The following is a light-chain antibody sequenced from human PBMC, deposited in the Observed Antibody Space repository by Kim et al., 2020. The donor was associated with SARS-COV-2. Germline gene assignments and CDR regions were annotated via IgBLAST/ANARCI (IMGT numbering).Light chain of an antibody. CDR2: DVS. J-gene: IGLJ3*02. CDR1: SSAVGGSNY. V-gene: IGLV2-11*01. Sequence: GQSVTISCTGTSSAVGGSNYASWYQQHQGKAPKLMIYDVSERPSGVPDRFSGSKSGNTASLTISGLQAEDEADYYCCSYAGSYTWVFGGGTQLTVL. CDR3: CSYAGSYTWV.